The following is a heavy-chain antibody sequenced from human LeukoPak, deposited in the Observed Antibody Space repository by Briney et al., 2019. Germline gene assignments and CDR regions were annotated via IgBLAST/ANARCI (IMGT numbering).Heavy chain of an antibody. CDR1: SGSFSNYY. CDR3: ARDQGIQPRDI. D-gene: IGHD5-18*01. CDR2: INQSGST. Sequence: SETLSLTCAVYSGSFSNYYWSWIRQPPGKGLEWIGEINQSGSTNYNPSLKSRVTISVDTSKNQFSLKLSSVTAADTAVYYCARDQGIQPRDIWGQGTMVTVSS. V-gene: IGHV4-34*01. J-gene: IGHJ3*02.